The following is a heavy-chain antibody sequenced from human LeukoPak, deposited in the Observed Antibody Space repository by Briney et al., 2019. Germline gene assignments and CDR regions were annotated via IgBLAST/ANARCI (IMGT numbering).Heavy chain of an antibody. CDR1: AGTFSSYA. CDR2: IIPIFGTA. V-gene: IGHV1-69*01. D-gene: IGHD4-17*01. CDR3: AGGYGDYWLNWFDP. Sequence: SVKVSCKASAGTFSSYAISWVRQAPGQGLEWMGGIIPIFGTANYAQKFQGRVTITADESTSTAYMELSSLRSEDTAVYYCAGGYGDYWLNWFDPWGQGTLVTVSS. J-gene: IGHJ5*02.